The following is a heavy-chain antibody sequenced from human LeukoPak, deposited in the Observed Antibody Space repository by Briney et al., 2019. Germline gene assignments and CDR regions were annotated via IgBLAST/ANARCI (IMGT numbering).Heavy chain of an antibody. D-gene: IGHD6-13*01. V-gene: IGHV5-51*01. Sequence: GESLKISCKGSGYIFTTYWIGWVRQMPGKGLEWMGIIYPGDSDPRYSPSFQGQVTISADKSISTAYLQWSSLKASDSAMYYCVRHGLGCSWFGFDYWGQGTLVTVSS. J-gene: IGHJ4*02. CDR1: GYIFTTYW. CDR2: IYPGDSDP. CDR3: VRHGLGCSWFGFDY.